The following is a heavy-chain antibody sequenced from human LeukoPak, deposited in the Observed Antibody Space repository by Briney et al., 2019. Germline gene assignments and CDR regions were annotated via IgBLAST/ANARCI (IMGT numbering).Heavy chain of an antibody. CDR2: IYTSGST. Sequence: PSQTLSLICTVSGGAISSGSYYWSWIPQPAGKGLEWIGRIYTSGSTNYNPSLKIRVTISVDTSKNQFSLKVSSVTAADTAVYYCARYCGGDCPAAPDAFDIWGQGTMVTVSS. D-gene: IGHD2-21*02. CDR1: GGAISSGSYY. V-gene: IGHV4-61*02. CDR3: ARYCGGDCPAAPDAFDI. J-gene: IGHJ3*02.